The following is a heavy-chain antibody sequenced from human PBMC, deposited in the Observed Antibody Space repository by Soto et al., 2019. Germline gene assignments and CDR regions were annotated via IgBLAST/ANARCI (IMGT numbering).Heavy chain of an antibody. CDR2: ILYSGTT. J-gene: IGHJ4*02. CDR1: GGSISSGDYY. Sequence: QVQLQESGPGLVKPSQTLSLTCTVSGGSISSGDYYWSWIRQPPGKGLEWIGYILYSGTTNYNPSLESRLTIAADTSKNQFSLKLTSVTGADTVVYYCARNGALDYWGRGTVVTVSS. V-gene: IGHV4-30-4*01. D-gene: IGHD2-8*01. CDR3: ARNGALDY.